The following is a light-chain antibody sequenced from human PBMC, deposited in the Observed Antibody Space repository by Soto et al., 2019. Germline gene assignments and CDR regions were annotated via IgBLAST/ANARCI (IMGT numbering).Light chain of an antibody. V-gene: IGLV1-44*01. CDR3: AAWDDSLYGHYV. CDR2: RNN. Sequence: QSVLTQAPSASGTPGQTFTISCSGSTSNIGSNTVNWYQQLPGRAPKLLIYRNNQRPSGVPDRFSGSKYGTSSSLAISGLQSEDECDYYCAAWDDSLYGHYVFGTGTKVTV. J-gene: IGLJ1*01. CDR1: TSNIGSNT.